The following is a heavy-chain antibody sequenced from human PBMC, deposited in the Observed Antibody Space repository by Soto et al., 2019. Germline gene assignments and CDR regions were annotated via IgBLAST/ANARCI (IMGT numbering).Heavy chain of an antibody. D-gene: IGHD2-2*01. J-gene: IGHJ6*02. CDR2: INSDGSST. Sequence: GGSLRLSCAASGFTFSSYWMHWVRQAPGKGLVWVSRINSDGSSTSYADSVKGRFTISRDNAKNTLYLQMNSLRAEDTAVYYCAREVADLYCSSTSCYDTGYYYYYGMDVWGQGTTVTAP. CDR3: AREVADLYCSSTSCYDTGYYYYYGMDV. CDR1: GFTFSSYW. V-gene: IGHV3-74*01.